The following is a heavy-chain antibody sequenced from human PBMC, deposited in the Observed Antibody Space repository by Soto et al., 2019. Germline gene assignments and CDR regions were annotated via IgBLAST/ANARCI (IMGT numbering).Heavy chain of an antibody. D-gene: IGHD1-26*01. CDR3: ARGERGGFDI. CDR1: GFTFSSYA. V-gene: IGHV3-30-3*01. J-gene: IGHJ3*02. Sequence: GGSLRLSCAASGFTFSSYAMHWVRQAPGKGLEWVAVISYDGSNKYYADAVKGRFTISRDNAKNSLYPQMNSLRAEDTAVYYCARGERGGFDIWGQGTKVTVSS. CDR2: ISYDGSNK.